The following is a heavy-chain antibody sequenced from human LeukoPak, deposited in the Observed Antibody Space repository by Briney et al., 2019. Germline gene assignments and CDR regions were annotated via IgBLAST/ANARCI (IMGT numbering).Heavy chain of an antibody. CDR1: GGSISSSSYY. J-gene: IGHJ4*02. V-gene: IGHV4-39*01. Sequence: SETLSLTCTVSGGSISSSSYYWGWIRQPPGKGLEWIGSIYYSGSTYYNPSLKSRVTISVDTSKNQISLKLSSVTAADTAVYYCARLGYSSSWSHPFNWGQGTLVTVSS. CDR3: ARLGYSSSWSHPFN. D-gene: IGHD6-13*01. CDR2: IYYSGST.